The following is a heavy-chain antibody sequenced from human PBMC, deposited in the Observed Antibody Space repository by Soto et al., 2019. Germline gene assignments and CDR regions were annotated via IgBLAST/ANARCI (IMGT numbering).Heavy chain of an antibody. Sequence: PGGSLRLSCAATGFTFSSYAMSWVSQAPGKGLEWVSAISGSGGSTYYADSVKGRFTISRDNSKNTLYLQMNSLRAEDTAVYYCAKDHDFWSGYAEYWGQGTLVTVSS. V-gene: IGHV3-23*01. CDR1: GFTFSSYA. CDR3: AKDHDFWSGYAEY. D-gene: IGHD3-3*01. CDR2: ISGSGGST. J-gene: IGHJ4*02.